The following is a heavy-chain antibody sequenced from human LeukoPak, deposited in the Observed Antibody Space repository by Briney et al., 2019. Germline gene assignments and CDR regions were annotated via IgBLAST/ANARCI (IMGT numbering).Heavy chain of an antibody. D-gene: IGHD6-13*01. CDR2: FDPEDGET. J-gene: IGHJ6*03. CDR3: AVAAGTSYYYYYMDV. CDR1: GYTLTELS. V-gene: IGHV1-24*01. Sequence: ASVKVSCKVSGYTLTELSMHWVRQAPGKGLEWMGGFDPEDGETIYAQKFQGRVTMTEDTSTDTAYMELSSLRSEDTAVYYCAVAAGTSYYYYYMDVWGKGTTVTVSS.